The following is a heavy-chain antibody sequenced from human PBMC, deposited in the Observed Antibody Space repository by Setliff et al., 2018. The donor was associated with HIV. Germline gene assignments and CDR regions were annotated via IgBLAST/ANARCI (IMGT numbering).Heavy chain of an antibody. D-gene: IGHD4-17*01. CDR3: ARSPGDYLFDY. V-gene: IGHV1-18*01. CDR2: ISGDNGNT. Sequence: ASVKVSCKASGYTFTNNGINWVRQAPGQGLEWMGWISGDNGNTKYAQKFQGRVTITRDASASTAYMELSSLRSEDTAVYYCARSPGDYLFDYWGQGTLVTVSS. CDR1: GYTFTNNG. J-gene: IGHJ4*02.